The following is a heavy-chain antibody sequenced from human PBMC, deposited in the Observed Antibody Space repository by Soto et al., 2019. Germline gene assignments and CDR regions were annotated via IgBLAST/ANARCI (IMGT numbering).Heavy chain of an antibody. J-gene: IGHJ5*02. V-gene: IGHV1-8*01. CDR3: ARVYGSSTSCYYNWFDP. Sequence: QVQLVQSGAEVKKPGASVKVSCKASGYTFTSYDINWVRQATGQGLEWMGWMNPNSGNTGYAQKSQGRATMTRNTSISTAYRALSSLRSEDTAVYYCARVYGSSTSCYYNWFDPLGQGTLVTVSS. CDR1: GYTFTSYD. D-gene: IGHD2-2*01. CDR2: MNPNSGNT.